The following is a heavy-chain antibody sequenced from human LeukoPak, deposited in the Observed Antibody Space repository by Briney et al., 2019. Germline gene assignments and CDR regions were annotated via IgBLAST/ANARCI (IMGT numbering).Heavy chain of an antibody. Sequence: SETLSLTCAVSGGSISSSNWWRWVRQPPRKGLEWIGAIYHSGSTNYNPSLKSRVTISVDKSKNQFSLKLSSVTAADTAVYYCARGSNRVLRYFDWSLAGMDVWGKGTTVTVSS. CDR2: IYHSGST. D-gene: IGHD3-9*01. CDR1: GGSISSSNW. J-gene: IGHJ6*04. V-gene: IGHV4-4*02. CDR3: ARGSNRVLRYFDWSLAGMDV.